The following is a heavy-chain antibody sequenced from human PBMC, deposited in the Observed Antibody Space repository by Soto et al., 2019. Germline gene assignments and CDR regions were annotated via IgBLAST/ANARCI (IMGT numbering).Heavy chain of an antibody. V-gene: IGHV1-3*01. CDR2: INAGNGNT. D-gene: IGHD4-17*01. J-gene: IGHJ4*02. CDR1: GYTFTSYA. Sequence: QVQLVQSGAEVKKPGASVKVSCKASGYTFTSYAMHWVRQAPGQRLEWMGWINAGNGNTKYSQKFQGRVTITRDTSASTAYMELSSLRSEDTAVYYCARETTVVIGGFDYWGQGTLVTVSS. CDR3: ARETTVVIGGFDY.